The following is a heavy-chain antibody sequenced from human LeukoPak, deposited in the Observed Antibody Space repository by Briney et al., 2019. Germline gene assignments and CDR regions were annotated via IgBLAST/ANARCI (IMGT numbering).Heavy chain of an antibody. J-gene: IGHJ4*02. CDR1: GFTFSDYY. CDR2: ISSSGSTI. Sequence: PGGSLRLSCAASGFTFSDYYMSWIRQAPGKGLEWVSYISSSGSTIYYADSVKGRFTISRDNAKNSLYLQMNSLRAEDTSVYYCARKRIQLFAHQPSAVDYWGQGTLVTVSS. V-gene: IGHV3-11*01. D-gene: IGHD5-18*01. CDR3: ARKRIQLFAHQPSAVDY.